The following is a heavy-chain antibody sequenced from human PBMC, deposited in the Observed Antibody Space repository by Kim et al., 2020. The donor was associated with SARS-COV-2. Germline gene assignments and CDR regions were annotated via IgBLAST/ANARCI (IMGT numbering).Heavy chain of an antibody. D-gene: IGHD6-13*01. Sequence: GGSLRLSCAASGFTFSSYEMNWVRQAPGKGLEWVSYISSSGSIIYYADSVKGRFTISRDNAKNSLYLQMNSLRADDTAVYYCARDPYSSSYNYYGMDVWGQGTTVTVSS. J-gene: IGHJ6*02. CDR1: GFTFSSYE. V-gene: IGHV3-48*03. CDR3: ARDPYSSSYNYYGMDV. CDR2: ISSSGSII.